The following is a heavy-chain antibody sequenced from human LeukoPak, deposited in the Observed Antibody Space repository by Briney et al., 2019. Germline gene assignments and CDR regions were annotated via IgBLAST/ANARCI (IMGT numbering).Heavy chain of an antibody. V-gene: IGHV3-7*04. J-gene: IGHJ4*02. Sequence: PGGSLRLSCAASGFTFSRSWMSWVRQAPGKGLEWVANIKQDGSEKYYVDSVKGRFTISRDNSKNTLYLQMNSLRAEDTAVYYCVRGAYSSSWLNFDYWGQGTLVTVSS. CDR1: GFTFSRSW. D-gene: IGHD6-13*01. CDR3: VRGAYSSSWLNFDY. CDR2: IKQDGSEK.